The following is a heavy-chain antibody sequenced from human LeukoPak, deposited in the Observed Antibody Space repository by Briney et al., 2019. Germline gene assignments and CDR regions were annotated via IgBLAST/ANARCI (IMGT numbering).Heavy chain of an antibody. V-gene: IGHV1-2*02. Sequence: AASVKVSCKASGYTFTGYYMHWVRQAPGQGLEWMGWINPNSGGTNYAQKFQGRVTMTRDTSISTAYMELSRLRSDDTAVYYCARSGSGYSSSWYGDYWGQGTLVTVSS. D-gene: IGHD6-13*01. CDR3: ARSGSGYSSSWYGDY. J-gene: IGHJ4*02. CDR1: GYTFTGYY. CDR2: INPNSGGT.